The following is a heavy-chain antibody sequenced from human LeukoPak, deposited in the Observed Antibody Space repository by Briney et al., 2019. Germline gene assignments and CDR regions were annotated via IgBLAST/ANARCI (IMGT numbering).Heavy chain of an antibody. CDR3: ARGLSY. Sequence: SETLSLTCAVYGGSFSGYYWSWIRQPPGKGLEWIGEINHSGSTNYNPSLKSRVTISVDTSKNQFSLKLSPVTAADTAVYYCARGLSYWGQGTLVTVSS. CDR1: GGSFSGYY. D-gene: IGHD3-16*02. CDR2: INHSGST. V-gene: IGHV4-34*01. J-gene: IGHJ4*02.